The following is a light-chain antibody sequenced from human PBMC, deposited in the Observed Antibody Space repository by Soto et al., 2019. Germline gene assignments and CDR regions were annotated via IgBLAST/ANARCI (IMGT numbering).Light chain of an antibody. CDR1: QSIRSH. J-gene: IGKJ5*01. V-gene: IGKV1-9*01. CDR2: AAS. Sequence: DNQMNQFASSLSASVGDRVTIAFRASQSIRSHLNWYQQKPGKAPKLLIYAASTLQSGVPSRFSGSGSGTDFTLTISSLQPEDFATYYCPQLNSYPITFGQGTRLEIK. CDR3: PQLNSYPIT.